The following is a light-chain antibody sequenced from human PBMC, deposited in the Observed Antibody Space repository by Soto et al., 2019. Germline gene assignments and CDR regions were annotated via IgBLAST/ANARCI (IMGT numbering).Light chain of an antibody. CDR3: QTWGTGIWV. CDR1: SGHSNYA. CDR2: LNSDGSH. Sequence: QSVLTQSPSASASLGASVKLTCTLSSGHSNYAIAWHQQQPEKGPRYLMKLNSDGSHSKGDGIPDRFSGSSSGAERYLTISSLQSEDEADYYCQTWGTGIWVFGGGTQVTVL. J-gene: IGLJ3*02. V-gene: IGLV4-69*01.